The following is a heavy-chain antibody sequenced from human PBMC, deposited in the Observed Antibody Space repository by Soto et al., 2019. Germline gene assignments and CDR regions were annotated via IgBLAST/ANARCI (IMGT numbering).Heavy chain of an antibody. CDR3: ARDFFDSSDYTTNWFDP. CDR1: GGSISSYY. V-gene: IGHV4-59*04. Sequence: SETLSLTCTVSGGSISSYYWSWIRQPPGKGLEWIGSIYHTGNAYYNPSLKSRVTISVDTSKNQSSLKLTSVTAADAALYYCARDFFDSSDYTTNWFDPWGQGTLVTVSS. D-gene: IGHD3-22*01. CDR2: IYHTGNA. J-gene: IGHJ5*02.